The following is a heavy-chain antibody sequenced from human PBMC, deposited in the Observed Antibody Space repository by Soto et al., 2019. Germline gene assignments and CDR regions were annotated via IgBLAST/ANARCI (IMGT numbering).Heavy chain of an antibody. J-gene: IGHJ4*02. CDR3: RYGDYLFDY. D-gene: IGHD4-17*01. CDR1: GGSISSSSYY. Sequence: QLQLQESGPGLVKPSETLSLTCTVSGGSISSSSYYWGWSRQPPGKGLEWIGSIYYSGSTYYNPSLKSRVSISVDTSKNQFSLKLSSVPAADSAVYYCRYGDYLFDYWGQGTLVTVSS. CDR2: IYYSGST. V-gene: IGHV4-39*01.